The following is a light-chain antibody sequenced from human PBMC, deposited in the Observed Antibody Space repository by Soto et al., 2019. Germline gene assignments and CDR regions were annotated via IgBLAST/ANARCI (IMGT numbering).Light chain of an antibody. V-gene: IGLV4-69*01. J-gene: IGLJ3*02. CDR3: QTWATGIRV. Sequence: QLVLTQSPSASASLGASVNLTCTLSSGHNNYAIAWHQQQPQKGPRFLLRVDSDARQTKGDGIPDRFSGSSSGADRYLSISSLQSEDEADYYCQTWATGIRVFGGGTKVTVL. CDR2: VDSDARQ. CDR1: SGHNNYA.